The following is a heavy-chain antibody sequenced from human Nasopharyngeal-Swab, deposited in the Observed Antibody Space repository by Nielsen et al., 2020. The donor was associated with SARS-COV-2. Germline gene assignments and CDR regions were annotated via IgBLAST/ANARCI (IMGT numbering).Heavy chain of an antibody. CDR1: GGFINSYY. J-gene: IGHJ4*02. D-gene: IGHD2-15*01. V-gene: IGHV4-59*01. Sequence: GSLRLSCTVSGGFINSYYWSWIRQPPRRGLEWIGYIHYSGSTNYNPSLKSRVTISLDTSKNQFSLKLSSVTAADSAVYYCARDTRRGGVDYWGQGTLVTVSS. CDR3: ARDTRRGGVDY. CDR2: IHYSGST.